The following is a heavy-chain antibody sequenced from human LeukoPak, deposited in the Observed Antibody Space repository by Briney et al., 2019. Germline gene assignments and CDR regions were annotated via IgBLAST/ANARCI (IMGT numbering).Heavy chain of an antibody. J-gene: IGHJ4*02. CDR2: IGSISSAI. D-gene: IGHD6-19*01. V-gene: IGHV3-48*04. CDR3: ARHAPTSSAFDY. CDR1: GFTFSSYS. Sequence: AGGSLRLSCAASGFTFSSYSMNWVRQAPGKGLEWVSYIGSISSAIYYADSVKGRFTISRDNAKNSLYLQMNSLRAEDTAVYYCARHAPTSSAFDYWDQGTLVTVSS.